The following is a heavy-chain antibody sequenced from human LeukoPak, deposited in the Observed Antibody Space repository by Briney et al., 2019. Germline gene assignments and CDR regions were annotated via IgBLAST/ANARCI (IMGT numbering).Heavy chain of an antibody. Sequence: GRTPRLSRAASGFTFSNYGLHSVRQAPGKGLEWGAFIRYDGSNKYYADSVKGRFTTSRDNSKHTLYLQMNSLRAEDTALYYCAKAHEQSGSYYYYFMDVWGKGTTVTISS. J-gene: IGHJ6*03. V-gene: IGHV3-30*02. CDR2: IRYDGSNK. D-gene: IGHD1-26*01. CDR3: AKAHEQSGSYYYYFMDV. CDR1: GFTFSNYG.